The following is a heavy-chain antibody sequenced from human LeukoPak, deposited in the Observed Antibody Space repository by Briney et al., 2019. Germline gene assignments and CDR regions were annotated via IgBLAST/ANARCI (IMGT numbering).Heavy chain of an antibody. D-gene: IGHD6-6*01. CDR3: ARGSSSGRGALDY. V-gene: IGHV3-48*04. J-gene: IGHJ4*02. CDR1: GFTFRSYS. CDR2: ISSSNTTI. Sequence: GGSLRLSCAASGFTFRSYSMNWVRQAPGKGLEWVSYISSSNTTIYYGDSVKGRFTISRDNAENSLYPQMNSLRAEDTAVYYCARGSSSGRGALDYWGQGTLVTVSS.